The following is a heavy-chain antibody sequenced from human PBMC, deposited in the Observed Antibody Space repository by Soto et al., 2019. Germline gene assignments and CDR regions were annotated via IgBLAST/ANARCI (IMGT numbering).Heavy chain of an antibody. CDR1: GGTLSSYA. CDR2: IIPIFGTA. Sequence: SVKVSCKASGGTLSSYAISWVRQAPGQGLEWMGGIIPIFGTANYAQKFQGRVTITADESTSTAYMELSSLRSEDTAVYYCARAYFRGYSGYDTADYWGQGTLVTVSS. D-gene: IGHD5-12*01. CDR3: ARAYFRGYSGYDTADY. J-gene: IGHJ4*02. V-gene: IGHV1-69*13.